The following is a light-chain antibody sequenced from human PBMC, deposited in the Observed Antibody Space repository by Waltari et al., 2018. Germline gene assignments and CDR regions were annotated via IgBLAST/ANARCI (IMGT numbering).Light chain of an antibody. V-gene: IGKV3-20*01. CDR3: QQYDISPLT. CDR2: GAS. CDR1: QTVRTTY. Sequence: EIVLTQSPGTLSLSPGERATLSCSASQTVRTTYLAWYQQKPGHAPTLLIYGASSRATGIPDRFSGSGSGTDFALTISSLEPEDFAVYYCQQYDISPLTFGGGTKVEIK. J-gene: IGKJ4*01.